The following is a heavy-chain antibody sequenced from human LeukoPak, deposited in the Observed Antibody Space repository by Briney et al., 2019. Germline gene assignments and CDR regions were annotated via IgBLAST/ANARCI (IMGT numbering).Heavy chain of an antibody. CDR2: INPNSGGT. Sequence: ASVKVSCKASGYTFTDYYMHWVRQAPGQGLEWMGRINPNSGGTNYAQKFQGRVTMTRDTSISTAYMELSRLRSDDTAVYYCAREGAMMTDFDYWGQGTLVTVSS. D-gene: IGHD3-16*01. J-gene: IGHJ4*02. V-gene: IGHV1-2*06. CDR1: GYTFTDYY. CDR3: AREGAMMTDFDY.